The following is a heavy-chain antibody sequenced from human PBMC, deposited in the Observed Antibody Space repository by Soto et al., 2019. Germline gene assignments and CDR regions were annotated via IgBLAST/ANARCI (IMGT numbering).Heavy chain of an antibody. CDR1: GFTFSSYA. V-gene: IGHV3-64D*08. Sequence: GGSLRLSCSASGFTFSSYAMHWVRQAPGKGLEYVSAISSNGGSTYYADSVKGRFTISRDNSKNTLYLQMSSLRAEDTAVYYCVKDQPNYDFWSGYSLFFDYWGQGTLVTVSS. CDR2: ISSNGGST. CDR3: VKDQPNYDFWSGYSLFFDY. D-gene: IGHD3-3*01. J-gene: IGHJ4*02.